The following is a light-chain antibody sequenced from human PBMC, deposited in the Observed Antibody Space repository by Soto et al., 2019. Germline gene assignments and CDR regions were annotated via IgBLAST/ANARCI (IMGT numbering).Light chain of an antibody. CDR3: QQYNSFST. Sequence: DIQMTQSPSTLSASVGDRVTFTCRASQNLTNWLAWYQQKPGKAPKLLIYGASRLESGVPSRFRGSGSGAEFTLTIINLQPDDFATYYCQQYNSFSTFGQGTKLEIK. CDR2: GAS. V-gene: IGKV1-5*01. J-gene: IGKJ2*01. CDR1: QNLTNW.